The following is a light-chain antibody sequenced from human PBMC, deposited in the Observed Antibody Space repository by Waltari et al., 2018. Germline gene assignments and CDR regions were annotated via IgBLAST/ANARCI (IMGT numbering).Light chain of an antibody. V-gene: IGLV2-11*01. CDR1: SSAVGGSNY. J-gene: IGLJ1*01. CDR3: CSYAGGYTYV. CDR2: DVN. Sequence: SALTQPRSVSGPPGQSVTIPCTGTSSAVGGSNYVSWYQQHPGKAPKVMLYDVNKRPSGVPDRFSGSKSGNTASLTISGLQAEDEADYYCCSYAGGYTYVFGTGTKVTVL.